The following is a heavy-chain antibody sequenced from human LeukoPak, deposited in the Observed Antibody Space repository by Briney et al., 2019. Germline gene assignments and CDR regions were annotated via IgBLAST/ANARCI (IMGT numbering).Heavy chain of an antibody. CDR1: GFTFDDYG. J-gene: IGHJ5*02. Sequence: GGSLTLSCAASGFTFDDYGMSWVRQAPGKGLEWVSGINWNGGSTGYADSVKGRFTISRDNAKNSLYLQMNSLRAEDTALYYCARGGRYSSSWIDNWFDPWGQGTLVTVSS. D-gene: IGHD6-13*01. CDR2: INWNGGST. CDR3: ARGGRYSSSWIDNWFDP. V-gene: IGHV3-20*04.